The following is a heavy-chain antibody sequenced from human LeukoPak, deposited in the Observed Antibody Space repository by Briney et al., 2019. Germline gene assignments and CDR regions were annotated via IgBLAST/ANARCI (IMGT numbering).Heavy chain of an antibody. J-gene: IGHJ6*03. V-gene: IGHV4-39*02. CDR2: IYFSGSA. Sequence: SETLSLTCNVSGDSISSRSYYWGWIRQPPGKGLEWIGSIYFSGSAHYNPSLKSRVTLSVDRSKNHFSLEVKSVTAADTAVYYCAKDRCSNGIGCYFYYMDVWGKGTTVTISS. D-gene: IGHD2-8*01. CDR3: AKDRCSNGIGCYFYYMDV. CDR1: GDSISSRSYY.